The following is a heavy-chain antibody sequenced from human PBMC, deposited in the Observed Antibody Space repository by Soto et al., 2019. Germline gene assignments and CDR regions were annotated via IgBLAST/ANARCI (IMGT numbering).Heavy chain of an antibody. D-gene: IGHD6-13*01. CDR3: ARAAAAGTDFDY. CDR2: IYYSGST. CDR1: GGSISSGGYY. V-gene: IGHV4-31*03. J-gene: IGHJ4*02. Sequence: PSETLSLTCTVSGGSISSGGYYWSWIRQHPGKGLEWIGYIYYSGSTYYNPSLKSRVTISVDTSKNQFSLKLSPVTAADTAVYYCARAAAAGTDFDYWGQGTLVTVSS.